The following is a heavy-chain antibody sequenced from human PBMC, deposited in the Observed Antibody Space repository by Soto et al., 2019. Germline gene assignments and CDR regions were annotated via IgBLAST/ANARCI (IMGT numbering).Heavy chain of an antibody. J-gene: IGHJ5*02. V-gene: IGHV4-39*01. CDR3: ARLVVDHFYDSSGYYLS. Sequence: SGTLSLSCTVSGCSISSSCYYWGRVRPPPGEGLEWIGSIYYSGSTYYSPSLKSRVTISVDTSKNQFSLKLTSVTAADTAVYYCARLVVDHFYDSSGYYLSWGQGTLVTVSS. D-gene: IGHD3-22*01. CDR2: IYYSGST. CDR1: GCSISSSCYY.